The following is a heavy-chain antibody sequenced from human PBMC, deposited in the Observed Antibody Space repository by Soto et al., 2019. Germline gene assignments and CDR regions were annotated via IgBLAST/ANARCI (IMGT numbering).Heavy chain of an antibody. CDR1: GGTFSSYT. J-gene: IGHJ5*02. Sequence: QVQLVQSGAEVKKPGSSVKVSCKASGGTFSSYTISWVRQAPGQGLEWMGRIIPILSIANYAQKFQGRVTITADKSTSTAYMELSSLRSEDTAVYYCARSLHHHLITMVRGESFPFHPWGQGTLVTVSS. CDR2: IIPILSIA. D-gene: IGHD3-10*01. V-gene: IGHV1-69*02. CDR3: ARSLHHHLITMVRGESFPFHP.